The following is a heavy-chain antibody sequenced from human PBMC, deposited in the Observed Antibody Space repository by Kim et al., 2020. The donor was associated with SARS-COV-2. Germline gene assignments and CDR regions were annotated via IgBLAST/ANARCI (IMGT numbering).Heavy chain of an antibody. CDR1: GFSFSDFY. CDR2: ISNSGNYT. Sequence: GGSLRLSCAASGFSFSDFYMSWIRQAPGKGLEWISYISNSGNYTNYADSVKGRFTISRDNAANSVYLQMSSLRAEDTAMYYCAREDRAINWFDPWGQGTL. CDR3: AREDRAINWFDP. J-gene: IGHJ5*02. V-gene: IGHV3-11*05. D-gene: IGHD2-2*01.